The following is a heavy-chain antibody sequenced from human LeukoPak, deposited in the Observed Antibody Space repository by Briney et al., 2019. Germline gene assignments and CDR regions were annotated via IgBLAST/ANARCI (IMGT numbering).Heavy chain of an antibody. CDR3: ARNIELWLSYSGMDV. J-gene: IGHJ6*02. Sequence: PGGSLRLSCAASGFTFSSYSMNWVRQAPGKGLEWVSSISSSSSYIYYADSVKGRFTISRDNAKNSLYLQMNSLRAEDTAVYYCARNIELWLSYSGMDVWGQGTTVTVSS. CDR2: ISSSSSYI. D-gene: IGHD5-18*01. CDR1: GFTFSSYS. V-gene: IGHV3-21*01.